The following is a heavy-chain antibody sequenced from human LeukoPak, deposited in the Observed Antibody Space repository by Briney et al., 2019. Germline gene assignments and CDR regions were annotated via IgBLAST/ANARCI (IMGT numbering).Heavy chain of an antibody. V-gene: IGHV4-39*01. D-gene: IGHD3-22*01. Sequence: KPSETLSLTCTVSGGSISSSSYYWGWIRQPPGKGLEWIGSIYYSGSTYYNPSLKSRVTISVDTSKNQFSLKLSSVTAADTAVYHCARHDEVVITTPHFDYWGQGTLVTVSS. CDR3: ARHDEVVITTPHFDY. J-gene: IGHJ4*02. CDR1: GGSISSSSYY. CDR2: IYYSGST.